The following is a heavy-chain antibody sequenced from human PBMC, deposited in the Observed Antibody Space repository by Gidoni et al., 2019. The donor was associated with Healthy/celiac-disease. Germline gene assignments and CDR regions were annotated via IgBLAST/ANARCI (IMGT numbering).Heavy chain of an antibody. D-gene: IGHD3-16*02. J-gene: IGHJ4*02. CDR2: IYYSGGT. Sequence: QVQLQESGPGLVKPSETLSLTCTVSGGSISSYYWSWIRQPPGKGLEWIGYIYYSGGTNYTPSLKSRVTISVDTSKNQFSLKLSSVTAADTAVYYCARGSIYDYVWGSYRFDYWGQGTLVTVSS. CDR1: GGSISSYY. CDR3: ARGSIYDYVWGSYRFDY. V-gene: IGHV4-59*01.